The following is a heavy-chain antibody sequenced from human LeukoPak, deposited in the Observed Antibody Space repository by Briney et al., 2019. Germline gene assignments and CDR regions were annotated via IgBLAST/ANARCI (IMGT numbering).Heavy chain of an antibody. V-gene: IGHV4-39*07. D-gene: IGHD3-16*01. J-gene: IGHJ6*03. CDR1: AGSISSDSYY. Sequence: PSETLSLTCTVSAGSISSDSYYWGWIRQPPGKGLEWIGTIYYSGNTYYNPSLKSRLTISVDTSKNQFSLKLSSVTAADTAVYYCAGLRLFWGPGKGYMDVWGKGTTVTISS. CDR2: IYYSGNT. CDR3: AGLRLFWGPGKGYMDV.